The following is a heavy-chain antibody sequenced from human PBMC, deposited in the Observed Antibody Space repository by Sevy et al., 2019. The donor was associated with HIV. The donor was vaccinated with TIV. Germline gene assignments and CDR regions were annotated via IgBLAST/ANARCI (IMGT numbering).Heavy chain of an antibody. D-gene: IGHD1-20*01. V-gene: IGHV4-30-2*01. CDR2: IYYGGST. Sequence: SETLSLTCTVSGGSISSGAYSWYWIRQPPGKGLEWLGNIYYGGSTYYNPSLNSRVTMSIDSSKNQFFLKLSSMTAADTAVYYCARDITGTKNWFDPWGQGTLVTVSS. J-gene: IGHJ5*02. CDR1: GGSISSGAYS. CDR3: ARDITGTKNWFDP.